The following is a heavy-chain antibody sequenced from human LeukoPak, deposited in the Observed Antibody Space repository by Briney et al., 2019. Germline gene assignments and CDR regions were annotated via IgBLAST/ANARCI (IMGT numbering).Heavy chain of an antibody. J-gene: IGHJ6*02. D-gene: IGHD1-26*01. CDR1: GYTFTGYY. Sequence: GASVKVSCKASGYTFTGYYMHWVRQAPGQGLEWMGWINPNSGGTNYAQKFQGRVTMTRDTSISTAYMELSRLRSDDRAVYYCAFIGGGVGDYYYGMDVWGQGTTVTVSS. V-gene: IGHV1-2*02. CDR2: INPNSGGT. CDR3: AFIGGGVGDYYYGMDV.